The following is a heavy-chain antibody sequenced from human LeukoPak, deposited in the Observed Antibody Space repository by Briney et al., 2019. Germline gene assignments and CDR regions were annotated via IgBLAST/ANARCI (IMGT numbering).Heavy chain of an antibody. D-gene: IGHD5-18*01. V-gene: IGHV3-21*01. Sequence: GGSLRLSCAASGFSFSSYSMNWVRQAPGKGLEWVSSISSSSSYIYYADSVKGRFTISRDNAKNSLYLQMNSLRAEDTAVYYCARDDRYSYGYYFDYWGQGTLVTVSS. CDR3: ARDDRYSYGYYFDY. J-gene: IGHJ4*02. CDR1: GFSFSSYS. CDR2: ISSSSSYI.